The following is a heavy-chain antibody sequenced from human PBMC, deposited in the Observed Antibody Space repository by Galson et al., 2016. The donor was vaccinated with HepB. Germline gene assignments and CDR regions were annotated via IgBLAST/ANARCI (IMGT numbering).Heavy chain of an antibody. D-gene: IGHD2-15*01. CDR3: AHRRSGYCNTVNCLFFDY. V-gene: IGHV2-5*01. CDR1: GFSLSTTGEA. Sequence: PALVKPTQTLTLTCTFSGFSLSTTGEAVGWTRQPPGKALEWLALIHWNDDKRYSPSLKSRLTITKDTSKNQVVLTVTNMDPVDTATYFSAHRRSGYCNTVNCLFFDYWGQGTLATVSS. CDR2: IHWNDDK. J-gene: IGHJ4*02.